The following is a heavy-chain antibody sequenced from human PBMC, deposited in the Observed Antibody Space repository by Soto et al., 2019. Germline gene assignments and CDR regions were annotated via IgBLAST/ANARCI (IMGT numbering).Heavy chain of an antibody. V-gene: IGHV3-30*18. D-gene: IGHD1-1*01. CDR3: ANDHDWRAALTNWRFDY. CDR1: GFTLSGDC. J-gene: IGHJ4*02. Sequence: QVQLVESGGGVVQPGRALRLSCTGSGFTLSGDCMHWVRQDPGKGLERVAVVGHDGGNRHYADSVKDRFTISRDNSKNTLYLQINTLRDEDTAVYDGANDHDWRAALTNWRFDYWGQGTLVTVSS. CDR2: VGHDGGNR.